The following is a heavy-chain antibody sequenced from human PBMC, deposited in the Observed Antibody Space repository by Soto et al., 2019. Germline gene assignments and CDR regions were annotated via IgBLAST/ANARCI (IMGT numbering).Heavy chain of an antibody. J-gene: IGHJ5*02. CDR2: IYTSGST. CDR1: GGSISSYY. CDR3: ARIKTDYGARNNWFDP. V-gene: IGHV4-4*07. Sequence: PSETLSLTCTVSGGSISSYYWSWIRQPAGKGLEWIERIYTSGSTNYNPPLKSRVTMSVDTSKNQFSLKLSSVTAADTAVYSCARIKTDYGARNNWFDPWGQGTLVTVSS. D-gene: IGHD4-17*01.